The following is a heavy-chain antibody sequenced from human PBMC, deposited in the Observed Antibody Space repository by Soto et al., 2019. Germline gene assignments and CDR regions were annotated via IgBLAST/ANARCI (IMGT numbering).Heavy chain of an antibody. CDR2: ASGSGSRT. D-gene: IGHD4-17*01. Sequence: EVQLLESGGGLVQPGGSLRLSCAASGFMFSSYVMSWVRQAPGKGLEWVSGASGSGSRTYYADSVKGRFSISRDNSRNTLYLQLNSLRAEDTAVYYCAVLTTVTDADYWGQGTLVTVPS. CDR3: AVLTTVTDADY. J-gene: IGHJ4*02. CDR1: GFMFSSYV. V-gene: IGHV3-23*01.